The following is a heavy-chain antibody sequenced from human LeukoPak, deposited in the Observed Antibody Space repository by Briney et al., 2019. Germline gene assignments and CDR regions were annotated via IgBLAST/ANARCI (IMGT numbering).Heavy chain of an antibody. CDR3: ARGGAVRPDY. V-gene: IGHV3-21*01. CDR2: ISTRGSYI. J-gene: IGHJ4*02. Sequence: INWVRQAPGKGLEWVSCISTRGSYIYYADSVKGRFTISRDNARNSLYLQMNSLRAEDTAVYYCARGGAVRPDYWGQGTLVTVSS. D-gene: IGHD6-6*01.